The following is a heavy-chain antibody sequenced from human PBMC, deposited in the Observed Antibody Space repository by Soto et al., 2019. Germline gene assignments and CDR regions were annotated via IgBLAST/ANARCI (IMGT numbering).Heavy chain of an antibody. D-gene: IGHD3-3*01. V-gene: IGHV3-48*03. CDR2: ISSSGSTI. Sequence: LRLSCAASGFTFSSYEMNWVRQAPGKGLEWVSYISSSGSTIYYADSVKGRFTISRDNAKNSLYLQMNSLRAEDTAVYYCARIGDFWSGYYMRKNYYYGMDVWGQGTTVTVSS. CDR3: ARIGDFWSGYYMRKNYYYGMDV. CDR1: GFTFSSYE. J-gene: IGHJ6*02.